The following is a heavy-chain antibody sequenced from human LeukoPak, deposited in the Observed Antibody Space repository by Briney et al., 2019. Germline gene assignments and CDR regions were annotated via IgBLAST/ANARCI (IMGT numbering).Heavy chain of an antibody. Sequence: ASVNVSCKASGYTFTSYYMHWVRQAPGQGLEWMGIINPSGGSTSYAQKFQGRVTMTRDMSTSTVYMELSSLRSEDTAVYSCAREVIIGGALGYWGQGTLVTVSS. V-gene: IGHV1-46*01. CDR1: GYTFTSYY. D-gene: IGHD3-16*01. J-gene: IGHJ4*02. CDR2: INPSGGST. CDR3: AREVIIGGALGY.